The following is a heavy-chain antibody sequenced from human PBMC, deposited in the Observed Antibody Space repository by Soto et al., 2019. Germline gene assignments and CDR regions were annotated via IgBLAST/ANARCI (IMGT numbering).Heavy chain of an antibody. Sequence: QVQLVESGGGVVQPGRSLRLSCAASGFTFSSYGMHWVRQAPGKGLEWVAIISYDGSKKYYADSVKGRFTISRDNSKNTLYLQMNSLRAEDTAVYYCAKELDTAMVWAYGMDVWGQGTTVTVSS. V-gene: IGHV3-30*18. CDR1: GFTFSSYG. CDR2: ISYDGSKK. D-gene: IGHD5-18*01. CDR3: AKELDTAMVWAYGMDV. J-gene: IGHJ6*02.